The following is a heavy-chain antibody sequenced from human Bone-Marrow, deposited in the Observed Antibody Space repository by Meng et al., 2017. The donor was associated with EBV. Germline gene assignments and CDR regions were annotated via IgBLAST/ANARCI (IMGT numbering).Heavy chain of an antibody. CDR2: IIPIFGTA. V-gene: IGHV1-69*06. Sequence: VWLCQARVAVKKPGSSCKVPCKASGGTFSSYAISWVRQAPGQGLEWMGGIIPIFGTANYAQKFQGRVTITADKSTSTAYMELSSLRSEDTAVYYCARAHRERYSYYFDYWGQGTLVTVSS. J-gene: IGHJ4*02. CDR3: ARAHRERYSYYFDY. CDR1: GGTFSSYA. D-gene: IGHD1-1*01.